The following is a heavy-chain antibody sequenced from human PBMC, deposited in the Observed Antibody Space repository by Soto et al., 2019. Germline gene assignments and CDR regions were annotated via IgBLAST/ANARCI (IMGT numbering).Heavy chain of an antibody. CDR2: IIPIFGTA. CDR1: GGTFSSYA. CDR3: ARVRVKGYSYGPDVEY. Sequence: SVKFSCKASGGTFSSYAISWVRQAPGQGLEWMGGIIPIFGTANYAQKFQGRVTITADESTSTAYMELSSLRSEDTAVYYCARVRVKGYSYGPDVEYWGEGTLVTVSS. D-gene: IGHD5-18*01. J-gene: IGHJ4*02. V-gene: IGHV1-69*13.